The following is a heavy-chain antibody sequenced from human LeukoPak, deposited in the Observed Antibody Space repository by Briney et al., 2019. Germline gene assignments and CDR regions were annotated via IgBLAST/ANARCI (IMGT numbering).Heavy chain of an antibody. CDR2: ISYDGSNK. D-gene: IGHD3-10*01. J-gene: IGHJ4*02. V-gene: IGHV3-30-3*01. Sequence: PAGGSLRLSCAASGFTFSSYAMHWVRQAPGKGLEWVAVISYDGSNKYYADSVKGRFTISRDNSKNTLYPQMNSLRAEDTAVYYCARDAELLWLETPYYFDYWGQGTLVTVSS. CDR3: ARDAELLWLETPYYFDY. CDR1: GFTFSSYA.